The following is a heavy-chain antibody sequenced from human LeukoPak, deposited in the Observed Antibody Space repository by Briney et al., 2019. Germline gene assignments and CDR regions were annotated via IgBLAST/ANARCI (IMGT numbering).Heavy chain of an antibody. J-gene: IGHJ6*03. CDR3: ARDRGTYYYGSGSYYLSYYYYMDV. V-gene: IGHV3-11*01. CDR1: GFTFSDYY. Sequence: GGSLRLSCAASGFTFSDYYMSWIRQAPGKGLEWVSYISSSGSTIYYADSVKGRFTISRDNAKNSLYLQMNSLRAEDTAVYYCARDRGTYYYGSGSYYLSYYYYMDVWGKGTTVTISS. D-gene: IGHD3-10*01. CDR2: ISSSGSTI.